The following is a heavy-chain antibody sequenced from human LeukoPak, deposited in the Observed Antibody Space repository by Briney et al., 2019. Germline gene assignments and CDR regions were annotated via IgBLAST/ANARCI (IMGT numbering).Heavy chain of an antibody. CDR1: GFTFSSYG. J-gene: IGHJ5*02. CDR2: IRYDGSNK. D-gene: IGHD2-2*02. CDR3: ARDAISYTGGWFDP. V-gene: IGHV3-33*01. Sequence: GGSLRLSCAASGFTFSSYGMHWVRQAPGKGLEWVAVIRYDGSNKYYADSVKGRFTISRDNSKNTLYLQMNSLRAEDTAVYYCARDAISYTGGWFDPWGQGTLVTVSS.